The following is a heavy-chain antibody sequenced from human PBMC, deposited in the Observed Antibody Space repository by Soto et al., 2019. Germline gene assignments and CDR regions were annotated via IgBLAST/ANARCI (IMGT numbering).Heavy chain of an antibody. CDR1: GYTLTELS. CDR2: FDPEDGET. D-gene: IGHD6-13*01. Sequence: GASVKVSCKVSGYTLTELSMHWVRQAPGKGLEWMGGFDPEDGETIYAQKFQGRVTMTEDTSTDTAYMELSSLRSEDTAVYYCATVSPAAYSSSWPPGRTRGHNWFDPWGQGTLVTVS. CDR3: ATVSPAAYSSSWPPGRTRGHNWFDP. J-gene: IGHJ5*02. V-gene: IGHV1-24*01.